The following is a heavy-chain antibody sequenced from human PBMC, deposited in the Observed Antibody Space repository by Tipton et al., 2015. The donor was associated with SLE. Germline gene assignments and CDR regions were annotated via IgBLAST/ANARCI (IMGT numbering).Heavy chain of an antibody. CDR1: GDSISNNGYY. Sequence: LRLSCTVSGDSISNNGYYWSWIRQPPGKGLEWIGYMYYSGSTNYNPSLKSRVTISVDTSKNQFSLKLSSVTAADTAVYYCARAPRGVGTQYYFDYWGQGTLVTVSS. CDR3: ARAPRGVGTQYYFDY. D-gene: IGHD4-23*01. CDR2: MYYSGST. V-gene: IGHV4-61*08. J-gene: IGHJ4*02.